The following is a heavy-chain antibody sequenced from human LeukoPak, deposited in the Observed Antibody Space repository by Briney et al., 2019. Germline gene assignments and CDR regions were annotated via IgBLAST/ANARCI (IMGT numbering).Heavy chain of an antibody. CDR1: GGSFSGYY. CDR3: ARTYSSSWYNYYYYYYMDV. V-gene: IGHV4-34*01. Sequence: SETLSLTCAVYGGSFSGYYWSWIRQPPGKGLEWIGEINHSGSTNYNPSLKSRVTISVETSKNQFSLKLSSVTAADTAVYYCARTYSSSWYNYYYYYYMDVWGKGTTVTVSS. CDR2: INHSGST. D-gene: IGHD6-13*01. J-gene: IGHJ6*03.